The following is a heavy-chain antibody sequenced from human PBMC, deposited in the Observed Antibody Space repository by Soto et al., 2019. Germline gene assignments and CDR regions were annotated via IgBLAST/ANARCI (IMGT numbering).Heavy chain of an antibody. CDR2: ISSSSSYI. D-gene: IGHD3-22*01. CDR1: GFTFSSYS. Sequence: GGSLRLSCAASGFTFSSYSMNWVRQAPGKGLEWVSSISSSSSYIYYADSVKGRFTISRDNAKNSLYLQMNSLRAEDTAVYYCARDGYYYDSSDYLDYWGQGTLVTVSS. CDR3: ARDGYYYDSSDYLDY. V-gene: IGHV3-21*01. J-gene: IGHJ4*02.